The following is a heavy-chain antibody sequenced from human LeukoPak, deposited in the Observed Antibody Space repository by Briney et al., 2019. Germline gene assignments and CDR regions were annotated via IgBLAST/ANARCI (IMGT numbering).Heavy chain of an antibody. D-gene: IGHD3-10*01. Sequence: SETLSLTCTVSGGSISSYYWSWIRQPPGKGLEWIWYIYYSGSTNYNPSLKSRVTISVDTSKNQFSLKLSSVTAADTAVYYCARDGRGAFDYWGQGTLVTVSS. V-gene: IGHV4-59*01. CDR3: ARDGRGAFDY. CDR2: IYYSGST. J-gene: IGHJ4*02. CDR1: GGSISSYY.